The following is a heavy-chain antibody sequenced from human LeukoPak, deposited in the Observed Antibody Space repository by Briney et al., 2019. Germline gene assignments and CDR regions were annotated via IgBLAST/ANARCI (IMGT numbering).Heavy chain of an antibody. J-gene: IGHJ4*02. CDR3: ARLRYFDWLGPLDY. CDR1: GYTFTGYY. D-gene: IGHD3-9*01. Sequence: ASVKVSCKASGYTFTGYYMHWVRQAPGQGLEWMGWINPNSGGTSYAQKFQGRVTMTRDTSISTAFMELSRLRSDDTAVYYCARLRYFDWLGPLDYWGQGTLVTVSS. V-gene: IGHV1-2*02. CDR2: INPNSGGT.